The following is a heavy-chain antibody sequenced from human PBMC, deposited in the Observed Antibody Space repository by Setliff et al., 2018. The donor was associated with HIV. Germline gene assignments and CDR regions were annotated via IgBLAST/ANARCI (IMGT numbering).Heavy chain of an antibody. CDR1: GFTVSSYY. CDR2: IYRDGST. Sequence: GGSLRLSCAASGFTVSSYYMAWVRQAPGKGLEWVSTIYRDGSTYHADSVKGRFTLSRETSKNTLSLQMNTRSPEETAVYFCARVRLYNSALDYWGQGTLVTVSS. D-gene: IGHD3-22*01. V-gene: IGHV3-66*02. CDR3: ARVRLYNSALDY. J-gene: IGHJ4*02.